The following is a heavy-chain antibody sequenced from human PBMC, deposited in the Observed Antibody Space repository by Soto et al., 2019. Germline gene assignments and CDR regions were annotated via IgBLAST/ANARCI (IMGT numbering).Heavy chain of an antibody. CDR2: IYYSGST. Sequence: NPSETLSLTCTVSGGSISSSSYYWGRIRQPPGKGLEWIGSIYYSGSTYYNPSLKSRVTISVDTSKNQFSLKLSSVTAADTAVYYCARHSSYGSGNTLNFDYWGQGTLVTVSS. V-gene: IGHV4-39*01. CDR3: ARHSSYGSGNTLNFDY. D-gene: IGHD3-10*01. J-gene: IGHJ4*02. CDR1: GGSISSSSYY.